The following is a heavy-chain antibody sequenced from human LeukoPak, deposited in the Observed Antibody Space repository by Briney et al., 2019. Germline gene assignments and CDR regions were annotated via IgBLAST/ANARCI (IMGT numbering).Heavy chain of an antibody. D-gene: IGHD5-12*01. V-gene: IGHV3-33*01. J-gene: IGHJ4*02. CDR3: ARVPRGYSGYDLDY. Sequence: GGSLRLSCAASGFTFSSYGMHWVRQAPAKGLEWVAVIWYDGSNKYYADSVKGRFTISRDNSKNTLYLQMNSLRAEDTAVYYCARVPRGYSGYDLDYWGQGTLVTVSS. CDR2: IWYDGSNK. CDR1: GFTFSSYG.